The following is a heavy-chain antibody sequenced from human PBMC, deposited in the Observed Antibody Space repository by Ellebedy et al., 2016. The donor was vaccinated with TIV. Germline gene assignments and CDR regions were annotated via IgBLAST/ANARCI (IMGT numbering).Heavy chain of an antibody. D-gene: IGHD3-10*01. V-gene: IGHV4-31*03. CDR1: GGSISSGGYY. J-gene: IGHJ4*02. Sequence: MPSETLSLTCTVSGGSISSGGYYCSWLRQHPGKGLEWIGYISYSRSTYYNPSLKTRVTISVDTSKTQFSLKLSSVTAADTAVYYCASRYYYGSGSYCPTGFDYWGQGTLVTVSS. CDR3: ASRYYYGSGSYCPTGFDY. CDR2: ISYSRST.